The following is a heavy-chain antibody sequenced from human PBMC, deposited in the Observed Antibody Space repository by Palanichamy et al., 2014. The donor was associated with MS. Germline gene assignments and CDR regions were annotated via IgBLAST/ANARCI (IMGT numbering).Heavy chain of an antibody. J-gene: IGHJ4*02. Sequence: VQLVESGGGLVQPGGSLRLSCAASGFTFSSYGMHWVRQAPGKGLEWVAVIWYDGSNKNYEESVKGRFTVSRDNSKNTLYLQMNSLRAEDTAVYYCATPQDYYDSSGPLRYWGQGTPVTVSS. CDR1: GFTFSSYG. D-gene: IGHD3-22*01. CDR3: ATPQDYYDSSGPLRY. V-gene: IGHV3-33*01. CDR2: IWYDGSNK.